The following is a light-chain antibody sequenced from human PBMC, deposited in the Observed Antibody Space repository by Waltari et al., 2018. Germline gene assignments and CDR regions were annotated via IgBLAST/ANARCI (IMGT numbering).Light chain of an antibody. CDR1: QSITSH. CDR3: QQSYTTPYT. CDR2: TAS. J-gene: IGKJ2*01. Sequence: DIQMTQAPSSLYASVGDRVTITCRASQSITSHLNWYQQKPGKAPKLLIYTASSLQSGGPSRFSGSGSGTHFTLTISSLQPEDFATYFCQQSYTTPYTFGQGTKLEIK. V-gene: IGKV1-39*01.